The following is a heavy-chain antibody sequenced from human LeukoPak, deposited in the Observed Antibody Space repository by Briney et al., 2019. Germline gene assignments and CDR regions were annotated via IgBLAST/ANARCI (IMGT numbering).Heavy chain of an antibody. CDR3: ARASAYDFWSGLIYYFDY. CDR2: IKQDGSEK. D-gene: IGHD3-3*01. J-gene: IGHJ4*02. CDR1: GFTFSSYA. V-gene: IGHV3-7*01. Sequence: GGSLRLSCAASGFTFSSYAMSWVRQAPGKGLEWVANIKQDGSEKYYVDSVKGRFTISRDNAKNSLYLQMNSLRAEDTAVYYCARASAYDFWSGLIYYFDYWGQGTLVTVSS.